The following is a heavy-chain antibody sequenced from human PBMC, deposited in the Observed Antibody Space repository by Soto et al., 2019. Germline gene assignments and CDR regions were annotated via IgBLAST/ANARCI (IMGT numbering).Heavy chain of an antibody. CDR2: IFSNDGK. Sequence: QVTLKESGPVLVKPTETLTLTCTVSGFSLSNARMGVSWIRQPPGKALEWLAYIFSNDGKSYSTSLKSRLTISKDTSKSQVVLTMTNMDPVDTATYYCARIVSDSSGWYVFDYWGQGTLVTVSS. D-gene: IGHD6-19*01. J-gene: IGHJ4*02. CDR1: GFSLSNARMG. CDR3: ARIVSDSSGWYVFDY. V-gene: IGHV2-26*01.